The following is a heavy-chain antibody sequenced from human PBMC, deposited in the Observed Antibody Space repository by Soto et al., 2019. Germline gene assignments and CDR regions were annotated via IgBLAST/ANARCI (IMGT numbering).Heavy chain of an antibody. Sequence: PSETLSLTCTVSGGSISYGYYWSWIRHLPGKGLEWIGYIYFSGSTYYNPSLKSRVSMSVDTSKNQFSLRLSSVTAADTAVYYCARDGGSYSGIDYWGQGTLVTV. CDR2: IYFSGST. CDR3: ARDGGSYSGIDY. J-gene: IGHJ4*02. CDR1: GGSISYGYY. D-gene: IGHD1-26*01. V-gene: IGHV4-31*03.